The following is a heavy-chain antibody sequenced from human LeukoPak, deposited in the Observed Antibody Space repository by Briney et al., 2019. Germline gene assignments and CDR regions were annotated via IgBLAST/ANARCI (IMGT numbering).Heavy chain of an antibody. CDR1: VGSITSTNW. J-gene: IGHJ4*02. Sequence: PSETLSLTCGLSVGSITSTNWWSWVRQPPGQGLEWIGEVSRSGLPNYNPSLRRRVSMALDTSKTHHSLHLTSVTAADTAVYYCSRENGAFSPFGYWGQGYLVTVLS. D-gene: IGHD2-8*01. V-gene: IGHV4/OR15-8*01. CDR2: VSRSGLP. CDR3: SRENGAFSPFGY.